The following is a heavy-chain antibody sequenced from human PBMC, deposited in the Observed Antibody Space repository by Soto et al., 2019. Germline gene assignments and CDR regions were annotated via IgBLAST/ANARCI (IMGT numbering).Heavy chain of an antibody. CDR1: GGPISSGDYY. D-gene: IGHD2-15*01. Sequence: SETLSLTCTVSGGPISSGDYYWNWIRQPPGQGLAWIGNIFYSGSTYSNPSLQSRVFISVDTSKNQLSLKLSSVPAADTAVYYCATLGGQRVLDYWGQGNLVTVSS. J-gene: IGHJ4*02. V-gene: IGHV4-30-4*01. CDR3: ATLGGQRVLDY. CDR2: IFYSGST.